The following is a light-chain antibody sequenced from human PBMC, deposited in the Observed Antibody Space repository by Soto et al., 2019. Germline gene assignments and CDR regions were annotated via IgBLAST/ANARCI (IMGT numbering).Light chain of an antibody. V-gene: IGLV1-51*01. CDR1: SSNIGNNY. CDR2: DND. Sequence: QSVLTQPPSVSAAPGQRVTISCSGSSSNIGNNYVSWCQQLPATAPKVLIYDNDNRPSGIPDRFSGSKSGTSATLGITGLQAGDEADYYCATWDTSLSAVVFGGGTKLTVL. J-gene: IGLJ2*01. CDR3: ATWDTSLSAVV.